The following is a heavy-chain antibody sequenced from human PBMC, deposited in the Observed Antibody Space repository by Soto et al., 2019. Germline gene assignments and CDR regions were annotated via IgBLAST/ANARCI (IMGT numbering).Heavy chain of an antibody. Sequence: QVQLVQSGAEVKKPGSSVKVSCKASGGTFSSYTISWVRQAPGQGLEWMGRIIPILGIANYAQKFQGRVTITADKSTSTAYMELSSLRSEDTAVYYCATGSSYRYTAYYYYMDVWGKGTTVTVSS. V-gene: IGHV1-69*02. CDR2: IIPILGIA. CDR3: ATGSSYRYTAYYYYMDV. D-gene: IGHD3-16*02. CDR1: GGTFSSYT. J-gene: IGHJ6*03.